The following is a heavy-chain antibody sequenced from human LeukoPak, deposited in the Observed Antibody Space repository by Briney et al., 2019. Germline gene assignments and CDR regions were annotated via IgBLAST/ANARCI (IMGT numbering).Heavy chain of an antibody. CDR2: ISGSGGST. V-gene: IGHV3-23*01. D-gene: IGHD2/OR15-2a*01. CDR1: GFTVSNNY. J-gene: IGHJ4*02. CDR3: AKDSSYYDSDRYYSFLFDY. Sequence: GSLRLSCAASGFTVSNNYMSWVRQAPGKGLEWVSAISGSGGSTYYADSVKGRFTTSRDNSKNTLYLQMNSLRAEDTAVYYCAKDSSYYDSDRYYSFLFDYWGQGTLVTVSS.